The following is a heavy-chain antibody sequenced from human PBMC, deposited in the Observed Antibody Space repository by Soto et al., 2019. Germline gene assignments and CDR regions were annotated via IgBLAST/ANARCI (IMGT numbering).Heavy chain of an antibody. J-gene: IGHJ4*02. Sequence: QVQLVQSGAEVKKPGASLRVSCETSGGTSTNYTITWVRQAPGQGLQWMGRIVPTLRITNYAQEFQGRLTITADSSTSTAHIELTSLTSEDTAVYYCATDKYGAGRVGVHFWGQGTLVTVSS. CDR3: ATDKYGAGRVGVHF. D-gene: IGHD3-3*02. CDR1: GGTSTNYT. CDR2: IVPTLRIT. V-gene: IGHV1-69*08.